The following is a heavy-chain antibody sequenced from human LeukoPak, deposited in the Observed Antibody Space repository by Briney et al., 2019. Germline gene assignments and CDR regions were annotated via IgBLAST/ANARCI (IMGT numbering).Heavy chain of an antibody. J-gene: IGHJ4*02. CDR2: VYYSGST. D-gene: IGHD1-20*01. V-gene: IGHV4-59*01. CDR3: ARDPLTGTTEVGY. CDR1: GGSISSYY. Sequence: SETLSLTCTVSGGSISSYYWSWIRQPPGKGLEWIGYVYYSGSTNYNPSLKSRVTISVDTSKNQFSLKLSSVTAADTAVYYCARDPLTGTTEVGYWGQGTLVTVSS.